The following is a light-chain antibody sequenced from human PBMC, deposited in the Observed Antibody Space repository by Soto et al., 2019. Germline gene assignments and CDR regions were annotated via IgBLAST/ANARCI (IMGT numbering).Light chain of an antibody. CDR3: QQYNYYALT. V-gene: IGKV1-5*03. Sequence: VTIACRASRTVRSWLAWYQHQAGRAPRLLISRASILESGVPPRFSGSGFGTELTLTIDSLQPDDFGTYYCQQYNYYALTFGQGTKVDIK. CDR2: RAS. CDR1: RTVRSW. J-gene: IGKJ1*01.